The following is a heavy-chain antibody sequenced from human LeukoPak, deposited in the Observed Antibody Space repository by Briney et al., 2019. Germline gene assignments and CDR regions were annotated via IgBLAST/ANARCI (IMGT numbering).Heavy chain of an antibody. D-gene: IGHD5-24*01. J-gene: IGHJ3*02. V-gene: IGHV5-51*01. CDR3: ARPSYLLEMAFDI. CDR1: GYSFTYDW. CDR2: IYPGDCDT. Sequence: EYPKIYSKGSGYSFTYDWICWVRQMPGKRREGMGRIYPGDCDTRYSPSFQGHVVISADKSIRTAYLQWRSLNASDTAMYYCARPSYLLEMAFDIWGQGTMVTVSS.